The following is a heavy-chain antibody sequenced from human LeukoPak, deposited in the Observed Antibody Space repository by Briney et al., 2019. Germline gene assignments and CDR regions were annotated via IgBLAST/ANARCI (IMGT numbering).Heavy chain of an antibody. J-gene: IGHJ4*02. CDR1: GFTFSSYS. CDR3: ARVQQWLVLDY. V-gene: IGHV3-21*01. CDR2: ISSSSSYI. Sequence: GGSLRLSCAASGFTFSSYSMSWVRQAPGKGLEWVSSISSSSSYIYYADSVKGRFTISRDNAKNSLYLQMNSLRAEDTAVYYCARVQQWLVLDYWGQGTLVTVSS. D-gene: IGHD6-19*01.